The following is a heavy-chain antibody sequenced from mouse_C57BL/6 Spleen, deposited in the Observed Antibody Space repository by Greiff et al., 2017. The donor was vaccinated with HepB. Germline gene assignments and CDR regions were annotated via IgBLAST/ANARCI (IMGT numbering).Heavy chain of an antibody. D-gene: IGHD3-2*02. CDR1: GYAFSSSW. Sequence: QVQLKESGPELVKPGASVKISCKASGYAFSSSWMNWVKQRPGKGLEWIGRIYPGDGDTNYNGKFKGKATLTADKSSSTAYMQLSSLTSEDSAVYFCAREGEDSSGYGYWGQGTTLTVSS. J-gene: IGHJ2*01. CDR3: AREGEDSSGYGY. V-gene: IGHV1-82*01. CDR2: IYPGDGDT.